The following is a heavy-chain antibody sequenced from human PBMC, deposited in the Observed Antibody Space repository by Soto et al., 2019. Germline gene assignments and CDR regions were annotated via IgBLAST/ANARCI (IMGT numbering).Heavy chain of an antibody. CDR2: IHTSGTT. V-gene: IGHV4-4*07. J-gene: IGHJ4*02. D-gene: IGHD5-12*01. CDR3: AREPSGYEPRAYFDY. Sequence: ASETLSLTCSVSRGSISSYYWSWIRQPAGKGLEWIGRIHTSGTTNYNPSLKSRVIMSVDTSKNQFSLKLRSVTAADTAVYYCAREPSGYEPRAYFDYWGQGTLVTVSP. CDR1: RGSISSYY.